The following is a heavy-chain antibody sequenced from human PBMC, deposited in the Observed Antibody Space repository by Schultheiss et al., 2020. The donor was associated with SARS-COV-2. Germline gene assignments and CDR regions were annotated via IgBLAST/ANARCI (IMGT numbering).Heavy chain of an antibody. CDR3: AKRSGLVTTGTSLGFDY. J-gene: IGHJ4*02. Sequence: GGSLRLSCAASGFTFSSYAMTWVRQAPGKGLEWVSTISGSTGNIYYADSVKGRFTISRDNSKNTVYLQVNSLRVEDTAIYYFAKRSGLVTTGTSLGFDYWGQGTLVTVSS. CDR1: GFTFSSYA. CDR2: ISGSTGNI. D-gene: IGHD1-1*01. V-gene: IGHV3-23*01.